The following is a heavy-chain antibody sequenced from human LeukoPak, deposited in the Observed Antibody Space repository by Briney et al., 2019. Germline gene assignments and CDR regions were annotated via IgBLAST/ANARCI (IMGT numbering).Heavy chain of an antibody. Sequence: SETLSLTCTVSGGSLSSYYWSWIRQPPGKGLEWIGYIYYSGSTNYNPSLKSRVTISVDTSKNQFSLKLSSVTAADTAVYYCARGPGDYGELDYWGQGTLVTVSS. CDR1: GGSLSSYY. CDR3: ARGPGDYGELDY. J-gene: IGHJ4*02. CDR2: IYYSGST. D-gene: IGHD4-17*01. V-gene: IGHV4-59*01.